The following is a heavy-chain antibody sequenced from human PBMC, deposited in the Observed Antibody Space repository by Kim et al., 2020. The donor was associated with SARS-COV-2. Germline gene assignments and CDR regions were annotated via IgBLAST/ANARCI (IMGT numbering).Heavy chain of an antibody. CDR2: GSNK. CDR3: ANGRWFDP. J-gene: IGHJ5*02. Sequence: GSNKYYADTVKGRFTISRDNSKNTLYLQMNSLRAEDTAVYYCANGRWFDPWGQGTLVTVSS. V-gene: IGHV3-30*02.